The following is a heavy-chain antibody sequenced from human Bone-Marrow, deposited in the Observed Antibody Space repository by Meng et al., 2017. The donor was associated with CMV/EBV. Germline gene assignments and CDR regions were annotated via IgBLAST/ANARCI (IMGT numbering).Heavy chain of an antibody. J-gene: IGHJ6*02. CDR1: GFTFSSYW. Sequence: GGSLRLSCAASGFTFSSYWMSWVRQAPGKGLEWVANIKQDGSEKYYVDSVKGRFTISRDNAKNSLYLQMSSLRAEDTAVYYCAREGAGYCSSTSCYVTYYYYGMDVWGQGTTVTVSS. V-gene: IGHV3-7*01. D-gene: IGHD2-2*01. CDR3: AREGAGYCSSTSCYVTYYYYGMDV. CDR2: IKQDGSEK.